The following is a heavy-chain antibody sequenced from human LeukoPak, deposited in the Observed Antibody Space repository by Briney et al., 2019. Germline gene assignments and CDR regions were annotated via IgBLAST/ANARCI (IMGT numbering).Heavy chain of an antibody. CDR3: ARELYWIDY. CDR1: GFTFRNYW. D-gene: IGHD2-15*01. Sequence: PGGSLRLSCVASGFTFRNYWMTWVRQAPGKGLEWVAHINQDGSEEHYMDSVKARFTISRDNAKNSLSLQMNSLRAEDTAVYYCARELYWIDYWGQGTLVTVSS. V-gene: IGHV3-7*01. J-gene: IGHJ4*02. CDR2: INQDGSEE.